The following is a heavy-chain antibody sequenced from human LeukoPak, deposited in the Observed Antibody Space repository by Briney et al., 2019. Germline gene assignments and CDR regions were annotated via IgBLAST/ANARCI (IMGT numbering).Heavy chain of an antibody. J-gene: IGHJ4*02. V-gene: IGHV3-7*01. CDR3: ARTPPTGDYEDY. CDR1: GFTFSSYA. D-gene: IGHD4-17*01. Sequence: PGASLRLSCAASGFTFSSYAMSWVRQAPGKGLELVANIKQDGSEKYYVDSVKGRFTISRDNAKNSLYLQMNSLRAEDTAVYYCARTPPTGDYEDYWGQGTLVTVSS. CDR2: IKQDGSEK.